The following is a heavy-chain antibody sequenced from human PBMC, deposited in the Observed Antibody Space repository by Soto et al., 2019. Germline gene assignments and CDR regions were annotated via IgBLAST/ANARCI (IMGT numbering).Heavy chain of an antibody. CDR3: ARYSYMTTVPQRRAFDI. D-gene: IGHD4-17*01. CDR1: GFTFTSSA. Sequence: SVKVSCKASGFTFTSSAVQWVRQARGQRLEWIGWIVVGSGNTNYAQKFQERVTITRDMSTSTAYMELNSLRAEDTAVYYCARYSYMTTVPQRRAFDIWGQGTMVTVSS. CDR2: IVVGSGNT. J-gene: IGHJ3*02. V-gene: IGHV1-58*01.